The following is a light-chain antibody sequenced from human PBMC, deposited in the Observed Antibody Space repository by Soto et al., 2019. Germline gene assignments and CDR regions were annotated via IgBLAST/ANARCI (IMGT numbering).Light chain of an antibody. CDR1: QSVSSSY. J-gene: IGKJ1*01. CDR2: GAS. Sequence: EIVLTQSPGTLSLSPGERATLSCRASQSVSSSYLAWYQQKPGQAPRLLIYGASSRATGIPDRFSGSGSGTDFTLTISRLEPEDFAVYYCQQYGSSRSETFGQGTKVDIK. V-gene: IGKV3-20*01. CDR3: QQYGSSRSET.